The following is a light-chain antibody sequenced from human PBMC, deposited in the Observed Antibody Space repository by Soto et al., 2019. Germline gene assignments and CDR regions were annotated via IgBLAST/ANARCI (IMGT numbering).Light chain of an antibody. V-gene: IGKV3-15*01. J-gene: IGKJ4*01. Sequence: EVVLTKAAATLSVSPGEGVTLSCRASQGIGDTLAWYPHKPGQTPRLHIYDTSARATGVPARFGGSRSGPDVPLTISSLQSEGLAICDCQRYNNWPLTFGGGTKVEIK. CDR2: DTS. CDR3: QRYNNWPLT. CDR1: QGIGDT.